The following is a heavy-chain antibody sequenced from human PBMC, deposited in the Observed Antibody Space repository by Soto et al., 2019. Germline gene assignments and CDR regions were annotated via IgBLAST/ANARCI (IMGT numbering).Heavy chain of an antibody. CDR3: AREDSSGWSGESLDV. J-gene: IGHJ6*02. CDR2: LDQSGGT. CDR1: GDSLRGQS. Sequence: QVQLQQWGAGLLKASETLSLTCAVVGDSLRGQSWNWIRQSPGKGLEWIGELDQSGGTNYNPSLKSRVIISDDTSKHQFSLTLTSVTAADTAVYYCAREDSSGWSGESLDVWGQGTTVTVSS. D-gene: IGHD6-19*01. V-gene: IGHV4-34*01.